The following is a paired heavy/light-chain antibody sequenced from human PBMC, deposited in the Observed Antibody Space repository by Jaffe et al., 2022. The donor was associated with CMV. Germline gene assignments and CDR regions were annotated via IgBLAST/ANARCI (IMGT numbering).Heavy chain of an antibody. CDR3: AKRIGAETGRGHSFDY. D-gene: IGHD3-10*01. CDR1: GFTFNDYA. CDR2: ISWHSVNI. V-gene: IGHV3-9*01. Sequence: VQLVESGGGLVQPGMSLRLSCVGSGFTFNDYAMQWVRQAPGKGLEWVSGISWHSVNIGYADSVKGRFTISRDNAKNSLYLQMNSLRVEDTALYYCAKRIGAETGRGHSFDYWGQGTRVTVSS. J-gene: IGHJ4*02.
Light chain of an antibody. V-gene: IGLV2-14*03. CDR2: DVY. CDR1: SSDVGIYKY. J-gene: IGLJ1*01. Sequence: QSALTQPASVSGSPGQSITVSCTATSSDVGIYKYVSWYQQHPGKAPKLMIYDVYNRPSGVSNRFSGSQSGNTASLTISGLQAEDEADYYCSSYTTINTPHYVFGTGTKVTVL. CDR3: SSYTTINTPHYV.